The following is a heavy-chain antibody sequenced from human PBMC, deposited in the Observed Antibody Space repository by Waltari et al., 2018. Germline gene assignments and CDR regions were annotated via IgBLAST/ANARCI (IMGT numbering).Heavy chain of an antibody. D-gene: IGHD3-3*01. CDR3: AREDDFWSGYTY. CDR1: GFTFSSYG. V-gene: IGHV3-33*01. CDR2: RWYDGSNK. Sequence: QVQLVESGGGVVQPGRSLRLSCAASGFTFSSYGMHWVRQAPGQGLEWVAVRWYDGSNKYYADSVKGRFTISRDNSKNTLYLQMNSLRAEDTAVYYCAREDDFWSGYTYWGQGTLVTVSS. J-gene: IGHJ4*02.